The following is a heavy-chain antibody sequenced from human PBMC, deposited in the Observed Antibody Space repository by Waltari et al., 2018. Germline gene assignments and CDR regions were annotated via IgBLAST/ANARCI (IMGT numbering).Heavy chain of an antibody. CDR1: GFTFSSYA. Sequence: QVQLVESGGGVVQPGRSLRLSCAASGFTFSSYAMHWVRQAPGKGLEGVAVISYEGSNKYYADSVKGRFTISRDNSKNTLYLQMNSLRAEDTAVYYCAILIAVAGTGGADYWGQGTLVTVSS. CDR3: AILIAVAGTGGADY. J-gene: IGHJ4*02. CDR2: ISYEGSNK. D-gene: IGHD6-19*01. V-gene: IGHV3-30-3*01.